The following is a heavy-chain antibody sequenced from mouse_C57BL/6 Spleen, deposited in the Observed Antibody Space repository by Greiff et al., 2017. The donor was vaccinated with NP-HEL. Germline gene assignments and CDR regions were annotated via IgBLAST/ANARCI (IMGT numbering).Heavy chain of an antibody. CDR1: GYTFTSYW. CDR3: ARFTTVGKAMDY. D-gene: IGHD1-1*01. J-gene: IGHJ4*01. CDR2: IDPSDSYT. Sequence: VQLQQPGAELVKPGASVKLSCKASGYTFTSYWMQWVKQRPGQGLEWIGEIDPSDSYTNYNQKFKGKATLTVDTSSSTAYMQLSSLTSEDSAVYYCARFTTVGKAMDYWGQGTSVTVSS. V-gene: IGHV1-50*01.